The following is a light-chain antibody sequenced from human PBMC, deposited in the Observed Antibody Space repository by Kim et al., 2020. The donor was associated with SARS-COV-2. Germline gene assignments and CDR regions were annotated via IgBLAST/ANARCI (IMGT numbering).Light chain of an antibody. CDR2: DVS. J-gene: IGLJ3*02. CDR1: SSDVGGYNY. Sequence: QSALTQPRSVSGSPGQSVTISCTGTSSDVGGYNYVSWYQQHPGKAPKLIIYDVSKRPSRVPDRFSGSKSGNTASLTISGLQAEDEADYCCCSYAGSYTWVFGGGTTLTVL. V-gene: IGLV2-11*01. CDR3: CSYAGSYTWV.